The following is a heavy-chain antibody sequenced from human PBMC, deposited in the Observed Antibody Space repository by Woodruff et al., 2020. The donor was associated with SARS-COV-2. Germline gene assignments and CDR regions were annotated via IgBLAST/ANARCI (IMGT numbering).Heavy chain of an antibody. Sequence: MNPKSGNTGYAHKFRGRIIMTRDTSINTAYMELSSLKSEDTAVYYCARMDTSVPPVNWFDPWGQGTLVTVSS. CDR3: ARMDTSVPPVNWFDP. D-gene: IGHD2-2*01. J-gene: IGHJ5*02. V-gene: IGHV1-8*01. CDR2: MNPKSGNT.